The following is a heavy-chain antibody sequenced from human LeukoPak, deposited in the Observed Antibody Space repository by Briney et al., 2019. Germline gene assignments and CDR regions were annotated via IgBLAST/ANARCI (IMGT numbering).Heavy chain of an antibody. Sequence: SVKVSCKPSGGTFSSYAITWVRQAPGQGLEWMGRIVPVLNITTYAQRFQGRVTITADTSTSTVYMELSSLRSEETAVYYCARDQGLTAPPPYGLDVWGQGTTVIVSS. D-gene: IGHD5-18*01. CDR3: ARDQGLTAPPPYGLDV. CDR2: IVPVLNIT. CDR1: GGTFSSYA. J-gene: IGHJ6*02. V-gene: IGHV1-69*04.